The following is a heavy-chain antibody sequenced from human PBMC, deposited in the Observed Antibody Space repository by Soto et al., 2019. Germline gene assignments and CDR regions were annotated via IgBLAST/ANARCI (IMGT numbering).Heavy chain of an antibody. CDR3: ARASVVYDFWSGYNNPTYGMDV. D-gene: IGHD3-3*01. Sequence: GASVKVSCKASGGTFSSYAISWVRQAPGQGLEWMGGIIPIFGTANYAQKFQGRVTITADESTSTAYMELSSLRSEHTAVYYCARASVVYDFWSGYNNPTYGMDVWRPGTTVTVSS. V-gene: IGHV1-69*13. J-gene: IGHJ6*02. CDR2: IIPIFGTA. CDR1: GGTFSSYA.